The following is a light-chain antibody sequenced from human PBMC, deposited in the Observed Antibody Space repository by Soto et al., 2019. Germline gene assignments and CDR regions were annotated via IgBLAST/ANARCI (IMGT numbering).Light chain of an antibody. Sequence: DIQMTQSPSSLSASVADRVTITCRASQSISSYLNWYQQKAGKAPKLLIYAASSLQSGVPSRFSGSGSGTYFTLTISSLQPEDFATYYCQQSYTTPRLTFGGGTKVEIK. J-gene: IGKJ4*01. CDR3: QQSYTTPRLT. CDR1: QSISSY. V-gene: IGKV1-39*01. CDR2: AAS.